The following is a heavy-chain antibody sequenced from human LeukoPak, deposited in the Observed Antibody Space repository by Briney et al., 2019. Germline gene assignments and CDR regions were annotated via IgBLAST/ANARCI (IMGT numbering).Heavy chain of an antibody. CDR2: INHSGST. J-gene: IGHJ1*01. Sequence: SEALSLTCAVYGGSLSGYYWSWVRQPPGKGLEWIGEINHSGSTNYHPYLKSRVTISVDTSKNQCSLKLSSVTAADTAVYYCVSRRPCQHWGRGTLVTVSS. CDR1: GGSLSGYY. D-gene: IGHD5-24*01. CDR3: VSRRPCQH. V-gene: IGHV4-34*01.